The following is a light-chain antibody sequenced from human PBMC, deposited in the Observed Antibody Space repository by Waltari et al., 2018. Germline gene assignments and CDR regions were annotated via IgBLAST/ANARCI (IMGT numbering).Light chain of an antibody. J-gene: IGKJ1*01. CDR3: QKYDFLPAT. CDR2: HTA. CDR1: QGVGKS. V-gene: IGKV3-20*01. Sequence: IVLTQSPGTLSLSPGERATFSCRASQGVGKSLAWYQQGPGQAPWLLLFHTAIRATGIPDRFSGSGYGTDFSLTISRLEPEDFAVYYCQKYDFLPATFGQGTTVEIK.